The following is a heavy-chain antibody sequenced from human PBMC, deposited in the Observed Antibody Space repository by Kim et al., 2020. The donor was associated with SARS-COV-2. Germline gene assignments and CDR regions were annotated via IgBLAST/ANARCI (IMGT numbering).Heavy chain of an antibody. CDR2: ISSNGDNT. V-gene: IGHV3-64*02. J-gene: IGHJ4*02. Sequence: GGSLRLSCAASGFSFSSYTMHWVHQAPGKGLEYVSSISSNGDNTYYADSVRGRFTISRDNFKNTLYLQMGSLRPEDMSVFYCVRDGNRGSYYSYFDYWGQGTLITVSS. D-gene: IGHD1-26*01. CDR1: GFSFSSYT. CDR3: VRDGNRGSYYSYFDY.